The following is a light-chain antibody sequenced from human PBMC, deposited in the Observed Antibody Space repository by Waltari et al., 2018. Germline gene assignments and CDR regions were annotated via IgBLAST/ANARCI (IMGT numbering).Light chain of an antibody. CDR3: QQYNSYSPT. CDR2: KAS. J-gene: IGKJ1*01. V-gene: IGKV1-5*03. CDR1: QSISSW. Sequence: DIQMTQSPSTLSASVGDRVTITCRASQSISSWLAWYQQKPGKAPKLLSYKASSLESGVPSRFSGSVSGTEFTLTISSLQPDDFATYYCQQYNSYSPTFGQGTKVEIK.